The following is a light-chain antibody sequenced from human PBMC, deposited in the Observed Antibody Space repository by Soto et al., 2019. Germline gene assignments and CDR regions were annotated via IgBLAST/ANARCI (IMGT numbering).Light chain of an antibody. V-gene: IGKV3-20*01. J-gene: IGKJ4*01. CDR1: QTVSSN. Sequence: TQSPSTLSASVGDRVTITCRASQTVSSNLAWYQQNPGQAPRLLIYGASSRATGIPDRFSGSGSGTDFTLTISRLEPEDFAVYYCQQYGSSTGLTFGGGTKVDTK. CDR2: GAS. CDR3: QQYGSSTGLT.